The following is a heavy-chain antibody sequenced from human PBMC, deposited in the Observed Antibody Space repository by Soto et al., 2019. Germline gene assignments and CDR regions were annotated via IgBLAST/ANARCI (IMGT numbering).Heavy chain of an antibody. CDR1: GYTFTSYW. D-gene: IGHD1-1*01. CDR3: ARHEPLMDWNPPQDRFDP. V-gene: IGHV5-10-1*01. J-gene: IGHJ5*02. CDR2: IDASDSYT. Sequence: GESLKISCNGSGYTFTSYWISWVRQMPWKGLEWMGRIDASDSYTNYSPSFQGHVTISADKSISTAYLQWSSLKASDTAIYYCARHEPLMDWNPPQDRFDPWGQGTRVTVSS.